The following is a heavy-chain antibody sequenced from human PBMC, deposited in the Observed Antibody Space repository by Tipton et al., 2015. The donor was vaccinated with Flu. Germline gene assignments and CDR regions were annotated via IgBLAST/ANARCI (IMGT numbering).Heavy chain of an antibody. J-gene: IGHJ3*02. Sequence: TLSLTCTVSGGSISSGSYYWSWIRQPAGKGLEWIGRIYTSGSTNYNPSLKSRVTISVDTSKNQFSLKLSSVTAADTAVYYCAGPLLGGGAGYDAFDIWGQGTMVTVSS. D-gene: IGHD3-16*01. V-gene: IGHV4-61*02. CDR2: IYTSGST. CDR3: AGPLLGGGAGYDAFDI. CDR1: GGSISSGSYY.